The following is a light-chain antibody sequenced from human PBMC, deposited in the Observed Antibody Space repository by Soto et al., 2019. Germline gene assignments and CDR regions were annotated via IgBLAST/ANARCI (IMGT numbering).Light chain of an antibody. CDR3: QQYNSYSYT. Sequence: DFRGPQSPSTMSASVGDRVAITCRASQSINNWLAWYQQKPGKAPKLLIYEASNLQSGVPSRFSGSGSGTEFILTISSLQPDDFATYYCQQYNSYSYTFGQGTKVDIK. CDR1: QSINNW. CDR2: EAS. J-gene: IGKJ2*01. V-gene: IGKV1-5*03.